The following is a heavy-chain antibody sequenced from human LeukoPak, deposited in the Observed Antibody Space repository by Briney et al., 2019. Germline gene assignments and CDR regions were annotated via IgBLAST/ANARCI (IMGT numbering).Heavy chain of an antibody. CDR2: ITGSASST. D-gene: IGHD3-16*01. V-gene: IGHV3-23*01. J-gene: IGHJ4*02. Sequence: HPGGSLRLSCAASGFTFSNCAMSWVRQAPGKGLEWVSTITGSASSTYDADSVKGRFTISRDNFKNTLYLQMNSLRAEDTAVYYCAKDWGEYFDYVWGSFTSFDSWGQGTLVTVSS. CDR1: GFTFSNCA. CDR3: AKDWGEYFDYVWGSFTSFDS.